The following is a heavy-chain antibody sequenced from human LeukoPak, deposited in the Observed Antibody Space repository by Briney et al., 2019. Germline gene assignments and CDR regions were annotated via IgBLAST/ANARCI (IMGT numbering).Heavy chain of an antibody. J-gene: IGHJ2*01. CDR2: IYEGGSS. CDR1: GFIVNNKY. D-gene: IGHD6-25*01. Sequence: GGSLRLSCAVSGFIVNNKYMTWVRQAPAKGLEWVSVIYEGGSSDYADSVKGRFSVSRDDSENTVYLQMNSLRAEDTALYYCASYNQRLSNWFFDLWGRGTLVTVSS. CDR3: ASYNQRLSNWFFDL. V-gene: IGHV3-53*01.